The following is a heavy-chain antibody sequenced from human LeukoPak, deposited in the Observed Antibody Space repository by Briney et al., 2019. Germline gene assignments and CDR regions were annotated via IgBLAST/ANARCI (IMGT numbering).Heavy chain of an antibody. CDR2: INPNSGGT. V-gene: IGHV1-2*02. Sequence: ASAKVSCKASGYTFTGYYMHWVRQAPGQGLEWMGWINPNSGGTNYAQKLQGRVTMTTDTSTSTAYMELRSLRSDDTAVYYCARWLGQLDVFDYWGQGTLVTVSS. CDR3: ARWLGQLDVFDY. J-gene: IGHJ4*02. D-gene: IGHD6-6*01. CDR1: GYTFTGYY.